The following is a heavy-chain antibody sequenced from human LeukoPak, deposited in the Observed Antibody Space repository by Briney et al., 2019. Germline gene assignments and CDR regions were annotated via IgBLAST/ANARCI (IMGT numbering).Heavy chain of an antibody. J-gene: IGHJ4*02. CDR1: GYSISSGYY. Sequence: PSETLSLTCAVSGYSISSGYYWGWIRQPPGKGLEWIGTFHNTGAFYYNPSLKSRVTISADMSKNQFSLNLGSVTAADTAMYYCERMYSTSWYVNQWGPGTLVTVSS. CDR2: FHNTGAF. D-gene: IGHD2-2*01. CDR3: ERMYSTSWYVNQ. V-gene: IGHV4-38-2*01.